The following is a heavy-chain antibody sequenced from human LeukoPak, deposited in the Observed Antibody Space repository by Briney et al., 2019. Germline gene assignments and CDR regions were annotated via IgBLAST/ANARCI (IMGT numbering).Heavy chain of an antibody. D-gene: IGHD3-22*01. CDR1: GYTFTGYY. CDR3: ARDLWNYYDSSGYYYFDY. V-gene: IGHV1-2*02. Sequence: EASVKVSCKASGYTFTGYYMHWVRQAPGRGLEWMGWINPNSGGTNYAQKFQGRVTMTRDTSISTAYMELSRLRSDDTAVYYCARDLWNYYDSSGYYYFDYWGQGTLVTVSS. CDR2: INPNSGGT. J-gene: IGHJ4*02.